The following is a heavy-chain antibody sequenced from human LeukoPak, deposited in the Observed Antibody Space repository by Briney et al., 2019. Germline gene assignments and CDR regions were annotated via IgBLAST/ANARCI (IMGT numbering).Heavy chain of an antibody. CDR2: ISFTGNT. D-gene: IGHD3-22*01. CDR3: ARSSPGWYYDNSGQYYFDT. V-gene: IGHV4-59*08. CDR1: GGSISGYY. Sequence: SETLSLTCTVSGGSISGYYWSWIRQSPGKRLEWIAYISFTGNTNYNPSLKSRVTISLDTSKTHFSLTLSSLTAADTAVYYCARSSPGWYYDNSGQYYFDTWGQGALVTVSS. J-gene: IGHJ4*02.